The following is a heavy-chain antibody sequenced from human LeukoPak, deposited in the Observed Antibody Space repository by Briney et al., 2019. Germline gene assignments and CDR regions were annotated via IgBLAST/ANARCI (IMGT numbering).Heavy chain of an antibody. J-gene: IGHJ5*02. Sequence: PGGSLRLSCAASGFSFSSYTMNWVRQAPGKGLEWVSSISSSSSYIYYADSVKGRFTISRDNAKNSLYLQMNSLRAEDTAVYYCARVRQQPISFVSWFDPWGQGTLVTVSS. D-gene: IGHD6-13*01. CDR1: GFSFSSYT. CDR3: ARVRQQPISFVSWFDP. V-gene: IGHV3-21*01. CDR2: ISSSSSYI.